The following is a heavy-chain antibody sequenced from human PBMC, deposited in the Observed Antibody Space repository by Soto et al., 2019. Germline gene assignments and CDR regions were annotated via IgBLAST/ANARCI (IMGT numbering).Heavy chain of an antibody. CDR2: MNPNSGES. CDR3: ATLLGEAFDV. V-gene: IGHV1-8*01. D-gene: IGHD7-27*01. J-gene: IGHJ3*01. Sequence: VQLVHSGAEVQKPGASVSVSCKASGYSFTSYEINWVRQATGQGPEWIGWMNPNSGESGYSQKFQGRVTMTRNTSISTAYMQLSSLKSDDSAIYYCATLLGEAFDVWGQGTTVTVSS. CDR1: GYSFTSYE.